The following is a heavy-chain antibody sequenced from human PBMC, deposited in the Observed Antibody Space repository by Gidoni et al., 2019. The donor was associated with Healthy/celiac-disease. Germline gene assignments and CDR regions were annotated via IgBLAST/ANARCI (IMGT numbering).Heavy chain of an antibody. CDR2: ISSNGGST. Sequence: EVQLVESGGGLVQPGGSLRRSCSASGFTFSSYAMHWVRQAPGKGLEYVSAISSNGGSTYYADSVKGRFTISRDNSKNTLYLQMSSLRAEDTAVYYCVKGRGSKGGSSGWPPAGYFDYWGQGTLVTVSS. J-gene: IGHJ4*02. CDR1: GFTFSSYA. CDR3: VKGRGSKGGSSGWPPAGYFDY. D-gene: IGHD6-19*01. V-gene: IGHV3-64D*08.